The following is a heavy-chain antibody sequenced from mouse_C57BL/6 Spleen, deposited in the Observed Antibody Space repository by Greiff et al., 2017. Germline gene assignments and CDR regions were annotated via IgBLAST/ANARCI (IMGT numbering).Heavy chain of an antibody. CDR1: GYTFTSYW. V-gene: IGHV1-69*01. D-gene: IGHD1-1*01. CDR3: ARGYDYGSSFFYFDY. J-gene: IGHJ2*01. CDR2: IDPSDSYT. Sequence: QVHVKQPGAELVMPGASVKLSCKASGYTFTSYWMHWVKQRPGQGLEWIGEIDPSDSYTNYNQKFKGKSPLTVYKSSSTAYMQLSSLTSEDSAVYYCARGYDYGSSFFYFDYWGQGTTLTVSS.